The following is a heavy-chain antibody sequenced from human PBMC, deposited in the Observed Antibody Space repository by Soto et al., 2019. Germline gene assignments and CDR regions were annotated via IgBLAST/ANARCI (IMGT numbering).Heavy chain of an antibody. CDR3: ARDGNYYTSGEGHWFDP. V-gene: IGHV1-2*02. CDR1: GYTFAEFY. Sequence: QIELVQSGAEVTKSGASVKVSCKTSGYTFAEFYVHWVLQVPGQGLEWMGWINPNTGGTHYAVKFQDRVTMNRDTSIRTAYMALARLRSDDTATYYCARDGNYYTSGEGHWFDPWGQGTLITVSP. D-gene: IGHD2-15*01. J-gene: IGHJ5*02. CDR2: INPNTGGT.